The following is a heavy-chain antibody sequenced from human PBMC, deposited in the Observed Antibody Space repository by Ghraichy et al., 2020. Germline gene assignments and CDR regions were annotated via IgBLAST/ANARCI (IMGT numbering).Heavy chain of an antibody. J-gene: IGHJ4*02. CDR1: GGPVSSSIHF. CDR2: FYYTLST. CDR3: ARGAQVGTAEKTFDY. V-gene: IGHV4-39*01. D-gene: IGHD1-7*01. Sequence: SETLSLTCTVSGGPVSSSIHFWGWIRQPPGKGLEWIGSFYYTLSTYYNPSLKSRVTISVDTSKNQFSLKLSSVTAADTAADYCARGAQVGTAEKTFDYWGQGTLVTVSS.